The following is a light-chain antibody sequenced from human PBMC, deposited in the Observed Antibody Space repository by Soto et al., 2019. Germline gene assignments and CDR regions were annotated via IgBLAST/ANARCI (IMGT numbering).Light chain of an antibody. CDR2: GAS. Sequence: EIVLTQSPGTLSLSPGERATLSCRASQSVSSNYLAWYQQKPGQAPRLLIYGASNRATGIPDRFSGSGSVTDFTLTISRLEPEDFAVYYCQQYGSSPPITFGQGTRLE. V-gene: IGKV3-20*01. J-gene: IGKJ5*01. CDR1: QSVSSNY. CDR3: QQYGSSPPIT.